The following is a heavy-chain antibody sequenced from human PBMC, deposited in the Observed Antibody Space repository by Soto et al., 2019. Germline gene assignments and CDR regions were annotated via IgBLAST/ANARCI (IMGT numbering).Heavy chain of an antibody. J-gene: IGHJ4*02. CDR3: ARGLGYYDSSGYYGGLFDY. V-gene: IGHV1-8*01. CDR2: MNPNSDNT. Sequence: GASSKVPWQSSGDTFTSYDINWVRPDPGQGLEWMGWMNPNSDNTGYAQKFQGRVTMTRNTSISTAYMELSSLRSEDTAVYYCARGLGYYDSSGYYGGLFDYWGQGTLVTVS. CDR1: GDTFTSYD. D-gene: IGHD3-22*01.